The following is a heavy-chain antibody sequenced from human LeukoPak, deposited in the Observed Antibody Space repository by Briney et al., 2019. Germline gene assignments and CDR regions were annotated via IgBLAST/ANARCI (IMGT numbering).Heavy chain of an antibody. CDR1: GFNFSSYS. D-gene: IGHD2-21*02. J-gene: IGHJ4*02. Sequence: PGGSLRLSCSASGFNFSSYSMGWVRQAPGKGLEVGSSIKGGGGDPFYADSVRGRFTISRDNSKNTLYLQLNSLRAEDTAVYFCAKGGHDFNPFYCWGQGALVTVSS. CDR3: AKGGHDFNPFYC. CDR2: IKGGGGDP. V-gene: IGHV3-23*01.